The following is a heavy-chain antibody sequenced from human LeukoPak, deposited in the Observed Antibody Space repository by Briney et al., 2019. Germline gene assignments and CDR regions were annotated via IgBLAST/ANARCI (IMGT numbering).Heavy chain of an antibody. D-gene: IGHD6-13*01. CDR2: IYYSGST. CDR3: ARCSKAGIAAAGSPYYYYGMDV. V-gene: IGHV4-59*01. CDR1: GGSISSYY. J-gene: IGHJ6*02. Sequence: PSETLSLTCTVSGGSISSYYWSWIRQPPGKGLEWIRYIYYSGSTNYNPSLKSRVTISVDTSKNQFSLKLSSVTAADTAVYYCARCSKAGIAAAGSPYYYYGMDVWGQGTTVTVSS.